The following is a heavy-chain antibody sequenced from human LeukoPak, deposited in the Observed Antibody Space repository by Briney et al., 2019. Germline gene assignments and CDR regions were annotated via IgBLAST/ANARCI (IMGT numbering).Heavy chain of an antibody. V-gene: IGHV3-23*01. CDR1: GFTFTNYA. Sequence: PGGSLRLSCAASGFTFTNYALSWVRQAPGKGLEWVSVINDSGGSIYYADSVKGRFAISRDNSKSTLYLQMNSLRAEDTAVYYCAKHSCCDFYCGMDVWGQGTTVTVSS. J-gene: IGHJ6*02. CDR2: INDSGGSI. CDR3: AKHSCCDFYCGMDV. D-gene: IGHD3-3*01.